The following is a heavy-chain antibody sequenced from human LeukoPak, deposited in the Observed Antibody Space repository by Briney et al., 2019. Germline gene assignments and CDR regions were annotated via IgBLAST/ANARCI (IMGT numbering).Heavy chain of an antibody. CDR1: GGSFSGYY. CDR3: ARVYAYYYYMDV. J-gene: IGHJ6*03. V-gene: IGHV4-34*01. D-gene: IGHD3-16*01. Sequence: SETLSLTCAVYGGSFSGYYWSWIRQPPGKGLEWIGEINHSGSTNYNPSLKSRVTISLDTSKNQFSLKLSSVTAADTAVYYCARVYAYYYYMDVWGKGTTVTISS. CDR2: INHSGST.